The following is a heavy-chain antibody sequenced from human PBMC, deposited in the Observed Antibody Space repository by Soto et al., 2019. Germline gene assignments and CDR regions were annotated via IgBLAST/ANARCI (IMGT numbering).Heavy chain of an antibody. J-gene: IGHJ4*02. CDR1: GFTFSSYG. CDR3: AKDLHGDSPGPPGY. CDR2: ISYDGSNK. Sequence: QVQLVESGGGVVQPGRSLRLSCAASGFTFSSYGMHWVRQAPGKGLEWVAVISYDGSNKYYADSVKGRFTISRDNSKNTLYLQMNSLRAEDTAVYYCAKDLHGDSPGPPGYWGQGTLVTVSS. V-gene: IGHV3-30*18. D-gene: IGHD4-17*01.